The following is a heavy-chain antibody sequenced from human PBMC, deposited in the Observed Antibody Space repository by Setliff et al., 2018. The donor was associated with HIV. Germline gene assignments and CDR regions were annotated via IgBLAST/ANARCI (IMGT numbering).Heavy chain of an antibody. V-gene: IGHV4-59*01. Sequence: PSETLSLTCTVSGGSISSYYWSWIRQPPGKGLEWIGYIYYSGSTNYNPSLKSRVTISLDTSINQFSLQLKSVIAADTAVYFCTRDVATPLAGDPWSGDATWGQGMLVTVSS. D-gene: IGHD4-17*01. CDR2: IYYSGST. CDR3: TRDVATPLAGDPWSGDAT. J-gene: IGHJ5*02. CDR1: GGSISSYY.